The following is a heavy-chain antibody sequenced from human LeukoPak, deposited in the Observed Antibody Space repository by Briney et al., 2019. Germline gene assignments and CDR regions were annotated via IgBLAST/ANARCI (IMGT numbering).Heavy chain of an antibody. J-gene: IGHJ5*02. CDR1: GGSISSYY. CDR2: IYYSGST. V-gene: IGHV4-59*01. D-gene: IGHD3-10*01. CDR3: ARVKGPTTVRAFFSLPTGWFDP. Sequence: SETLSLTCTVSGGSISSYYWGWIRQPPGKGLESIGYIYYSGSTNYNPSLKSRVTISVDTSKNQFSLKLSSVTAADTAVYYCARVKGPTTVRAFFSLPTGWFDPWGQGTLVTVSS.